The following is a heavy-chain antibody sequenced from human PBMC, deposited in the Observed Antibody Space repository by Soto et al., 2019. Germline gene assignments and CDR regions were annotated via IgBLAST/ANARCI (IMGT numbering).Heavy chain of an antibody. CDR1: GYTFTSYA. CDR3: AREMRSGFDY. J-gene: IGHJ4*02. CDR2: INAGNGNT. D-gene: IGHD6-19*01. Sequence: SVMVSCTASGYTFTSYAMHWVRQAPGQRLEWMGWINAGNGNTKYSQKFQGRVTITRDTSASTAYMELSSLRSEDTAVYYCAREMRSGFDYWGQGTLVTAPQ. V-gene: IGHV1-3*01.